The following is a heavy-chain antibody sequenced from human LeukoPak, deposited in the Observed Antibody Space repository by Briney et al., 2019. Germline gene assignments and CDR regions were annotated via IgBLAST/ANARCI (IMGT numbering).Heavy chain of an antibody. V-gene: IGHV3-21*06. CDR1: GFTFSSYS. J-gene: IGHJ6*02. CDR2: ISSSGKFI. CDR3: LRDGSGPIFGVPSRLGHEYDAMDV. D-gene: IGHD3-3*01. Sequence: GGSLRLSCAGSGFTFSSYSMNWVRQAPGKGLEWVSSISSSGKFIYYADSIKGRFTISRDNVNNSLYLQMNSLSAEDTAVYYCLRDGSGPIFGVPSRLGHEYDAMDVWGQGTTVSVSS.